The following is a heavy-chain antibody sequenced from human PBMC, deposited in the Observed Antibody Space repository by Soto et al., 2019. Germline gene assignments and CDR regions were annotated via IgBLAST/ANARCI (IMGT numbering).Heavy chain of an antibody. CDR3: ARRRAATYHYYYYYGMDV. Sequence: GESLKISCKGSGYSFTSYWIGWVRQMPGKGLEWMGIIYPGDSDTRYSPSFQGQVTISVDTSKNQFSLKLSSVTAADTAVYYCARRRAATYHYYYYYGMDVWGQGTTVTVSS. CDR2: IYPGDSDT. V-gene: IGHV5-51*01. J-gene: IGHJ6*02. CDR1: GYSFTSYW. D-gene: IGHD2-15*01.